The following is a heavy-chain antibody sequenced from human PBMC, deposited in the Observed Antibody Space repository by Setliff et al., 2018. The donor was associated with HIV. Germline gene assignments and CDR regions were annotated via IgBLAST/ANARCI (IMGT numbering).Heavy chain of an antibody. CDR3: ARFTVVVFGAGEPSWFDP. CDR1: GGSISSTTYW. V-gene: IGHV4-39*01. J-gene: IGHJ5*02. CDR2: IYYKGNI. Sequence: SETLSLTCTVSGGSISSTTYWWGWIRQPPGKGLEWIGTIYYKGNIDYNASLKSRLAISSDTSKNQFSLNLSSVIAADTAIYFCARFTVVVFGAGEPSWFDPWGQGILVTVSS. D-gene: IGHD2-15*01.